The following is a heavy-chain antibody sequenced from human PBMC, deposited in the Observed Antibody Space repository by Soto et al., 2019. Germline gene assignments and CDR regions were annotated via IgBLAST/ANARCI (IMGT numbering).Heavy chain of an antibody. Sequence: GGSLRLSCAASGFTFSSYSMNWVRQAPGKGLEWVSSISSSSSYIYYADSVKGRFTISRDNAKNSLYLQMNSLRAEDTAVYYCARGVMITFGGVIVIPGTSYYYYGMDVWGQGTPVTVSS. CDR1: GFTFSSYS. J-gene: IGHJ6*02. V-gene: IGHV3-21*01. D-gene: IGHD3-16*02. CDR3: ARGVMITFGGVIVIPGTSYYYYGMDV. CDR2: ISSSSSYI.